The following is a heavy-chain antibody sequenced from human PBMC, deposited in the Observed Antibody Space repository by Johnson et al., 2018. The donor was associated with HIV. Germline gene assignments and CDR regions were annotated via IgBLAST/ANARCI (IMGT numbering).Heavy chain of an antibody. CDR3: AIDRGGPVRDDAFDI. V-gene: IGHV3-20*04. CDR1: GFTFVDYG. Sequence: VQLVESGGGVIRPGGSLRLSCAASGFTFVDYGMSWVRQAPGKGLEWVSGIHWNGGSTGYADSVKGRVTISRDNAKNSLYLQMNSLRAEDTAVYYCAIDRGGPVRDDAFDIWGQGTMVTVSS. J-gene: IGHJ3*02. CDR2: IHWNGGST. D-gene: IGHD3-10*01.